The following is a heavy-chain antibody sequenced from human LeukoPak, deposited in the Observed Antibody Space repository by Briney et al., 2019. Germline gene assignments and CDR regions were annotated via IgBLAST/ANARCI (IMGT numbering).Heavy chain of an antibody. D-gene: IGHD4-17*01. CDR3: ARAKDYGDYGE. CDR2: IYHSGST. CDR1: GYSISSGYY. Sequence: PETLSLTCAVSGYSISSGYYWGWIRQPPGKGLEWIGSIYHSGSTYYNPSLKSRVTISVDTSKNQFSLKLSSVTAADTAVYYCARAKDYGDYGEWGQGTLVTVSS. J-gene: IGHJ4*02. V-gene: IGHV4-38-2*01.